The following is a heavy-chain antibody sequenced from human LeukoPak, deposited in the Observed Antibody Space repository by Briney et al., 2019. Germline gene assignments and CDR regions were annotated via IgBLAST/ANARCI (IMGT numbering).Heavy chain of an antibody. D-gene: IGHD2-2*01. CDR3: ARDSRP. CDR2: ISYDGSNK. Sequence: GRSLRLSCAASGFTFSSYAMHWVRQAPGKGLEWVAVISYDGSNKYYADFVKGRFTISRDNSKNTLYLQMNSLRAEDTAVYYCARDSRPWGQGTLVTVSS. J-gene: IGHJ4*02. CDR1: GFTFSSYA. V-gene: IGHV3-30*04.